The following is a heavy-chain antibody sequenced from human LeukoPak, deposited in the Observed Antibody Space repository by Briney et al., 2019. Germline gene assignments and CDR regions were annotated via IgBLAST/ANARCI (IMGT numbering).Heavy chain of an antibody. Sequence: GGSLRLSCAASRFSFSSYAMSWVRQAPGKGLEWVSSISGSGSSTYYADSVKGRFTISRDNSKNTLYLQMNSLRAEDTAVYYCANLYDFWSGYYSPPSDYWGQGTLVTVSS. V-gene: IGHV3-23*01. CDR1: RFSFSSYA. D-gene: IGHD3-3*01. CDR2: ISGSGSST. CDR3: ANLYDFWSGYYSPPSDY. J-gene: IGHJ4*02.